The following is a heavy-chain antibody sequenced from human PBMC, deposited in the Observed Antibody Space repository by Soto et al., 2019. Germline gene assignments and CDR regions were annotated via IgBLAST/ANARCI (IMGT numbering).Heavy chain of an antibody. Sequence: QVQLQESGPGLVKPSETLSLTCTVSGGSISSYYWSWIRQPAGKGLEWIGRIYTSGSTNYNPSLKTRVTRSVDTSKNQFSLKLSSVTGSDTAVDYCARVRAVAGARDYGMDVWGQGTTVTVSS. CDR3: ARVRAVAGARDYGMDV. D-gene: IGHD6-19*01. J-gene: IGHJ6*02. V-gene: IGHV4-4*07. CDR1: GGSISSYY. CDR2: IYTSGST.